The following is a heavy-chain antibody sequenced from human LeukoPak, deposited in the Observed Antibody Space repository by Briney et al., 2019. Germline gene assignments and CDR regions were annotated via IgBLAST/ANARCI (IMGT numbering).Heavy chain of an antibody. J-gene: IGHJ1*01. Sequence: GGSMRLSCAVSGFTFSTYAMSWVRRAPGKGLEWVSAISGSGDRTYYADSVKGRYTISRDNSKNTLYLQMNSLKAEDTAVYYCAKDVAAAGTEYFQHWGQGTLVTVSS. D-gene: IGHD6-13*01. V-gene: IGHV3-23*01. CDR1: GFTFSTYA. CDR3: AKDVAAAGTEYFQH. CDR2: ISGSGDRT.